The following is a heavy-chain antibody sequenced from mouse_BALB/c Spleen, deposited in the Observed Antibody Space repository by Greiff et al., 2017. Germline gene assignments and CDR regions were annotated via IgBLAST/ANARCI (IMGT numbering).Heavy chain of an antibody. CDR3: AREVITTVVAPNFDY. Sequence: EVKVVESGGGLVKPGGSLKLSCAASGFTFSSYAMSWVRQTPEKRLEWVASISSGGSTYYPDSVKGRFTISRDNARNILYLQMSSLRSEDTAMYYCAREVITTVVAPNFDYRGQGNTLTVSS. CDR1: GFTFSSYA. J-gene: IGHJ2*01. D-gene: IGHD1-1*01. V-gene: IGHV5-6-5*01. CDR2: ISSGGST.